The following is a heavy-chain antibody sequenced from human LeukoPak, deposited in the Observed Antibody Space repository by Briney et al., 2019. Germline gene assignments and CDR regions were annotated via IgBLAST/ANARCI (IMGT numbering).Heavy chain of an antibody. J-gene: IGHJ4*02. Sequence: PSETLSLTCTVSGDSISRHYWSWIRQPPGKGLEWIGCIYCSGSTSYNPSLKSRVTISVGTSNNQFSLKLTSMTAADTAVYFCARERLIAGATVFDYWGQGTLVTVSS. D-gene: IGHD1-26*01. CDR2: IYCSGST. CDR1: GDSISRHY. V-gene: IGHV4-59*11. CDR3: ARERLIAGATVFDY.